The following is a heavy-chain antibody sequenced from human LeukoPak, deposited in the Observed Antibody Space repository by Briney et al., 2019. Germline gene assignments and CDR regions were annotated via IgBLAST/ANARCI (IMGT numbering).Heavy chain of an antibody. V-gene: IGHV3-30*18. CDR1: GFTFSSYG. CDR3: AKGILWFGESYLDY. D-gene: IGHD3-10*01. CDR2: ISYDGSDK. Sequence: GGSLRLSCAASGFTFSSYGMHWVRQAPGKGLEWVAVISYDGSDKYYADSVKGRFTISRDNSKNTLYLQMNSLRAEDTAVYYCAKGILWFGESYLDYWGQGTLVTVSS. J-gene: IGHJ4*02.